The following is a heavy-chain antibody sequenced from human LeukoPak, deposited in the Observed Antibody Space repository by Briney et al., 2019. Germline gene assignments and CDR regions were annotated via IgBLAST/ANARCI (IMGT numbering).Heavy chain of an antibody. Sequence: PSQTLSLTCTVSGGSISSSSYYWGWIRQPPGKGLEWIGSIYYSGSTYYNPSLKSRVTISVDTSKNQFSLKLSSVTAADTAVYYCARGRRYCSSTSCYRAFDIWGQGTMVTVSS. D-gene: IGHD2-2*02. CDR1: GGSISSSSYY. J-gene: IGHJ3*02. CDR3: ARGRRYCSSTSCYRAFDI. V-gene: IGHV4-39*07. CDR2: IYYSGST.